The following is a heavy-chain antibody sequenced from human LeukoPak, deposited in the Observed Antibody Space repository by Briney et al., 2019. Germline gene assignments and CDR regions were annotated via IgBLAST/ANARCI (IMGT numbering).Heavy chain of an antibody. CDR2: IWYDGSNK. CDR3: AKDQNDYGDYVTDY. Sequence: GGSLRLSCAASGFTFSSYGMHWVRQAPGKGLEWVAVIWYDGSNKYYADSVKGRFTISRDNSKNTLYVQMNSLRAEDTAVYYCAKDQNDYGDYVTDYWGQGTLVTVSS. D-gene: IGHD4-17*01. J-gene: IGHJ4*02. V-gene: IGHV3-33*06. CDR1: GFTFSSYG.